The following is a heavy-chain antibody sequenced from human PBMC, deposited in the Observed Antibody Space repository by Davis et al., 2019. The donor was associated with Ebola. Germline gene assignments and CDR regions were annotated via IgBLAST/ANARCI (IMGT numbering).Heavy chain of an antibody. V-gene: IGHV1-18*01. D-gene: IGHD3-10*01. CDR2: ISAYNGNT. CDR3: ARDRAVNWFDP. J-gene: IGHJ5*02. Sequence: ASVKVSCKASGGTFSSYAISWVRQAPGQGLEWMGWISAYNGNTNYAQKLQGRVTMTTDTSTSTAYMELRSLRSDDTAVYYCARDRAVNWFDPWDQGTLVTVSS. CDR1: GGTFSSYA.